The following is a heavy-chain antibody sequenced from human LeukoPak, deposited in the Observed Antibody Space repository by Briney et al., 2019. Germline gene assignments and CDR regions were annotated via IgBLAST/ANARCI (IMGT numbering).Heavy chain of an antibody. J-gene: IGHJ3*02. V-gene: IGHV4-59*01. CDR3: ARDSYYDAFDI. Sequence: PSGTLSLTCTVSGGSISSYYWSWIRQPPGKGLEWIGYIYYSGSTNYNPSLKSRVTISVDTSKNQFSLKLSSVTAADTAVYYCARDSYYDAFDIWGQGTMVTVSS. CDR1: GGSISSYY. CDR2: IYYSGST. D-gene: IGHD1-26*01.